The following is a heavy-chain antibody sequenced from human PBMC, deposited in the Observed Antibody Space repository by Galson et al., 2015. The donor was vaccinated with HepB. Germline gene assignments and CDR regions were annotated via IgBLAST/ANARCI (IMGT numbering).Heavy chain of an antibody. J-gene: IGHJ6*02. V-gene: IGHV3-74*01. D-gene: IGHD3-3*01. Sequence: YADSVKGRFTISRDNAKNTLYLQMNSLRAEDTAVYYCARLSEWSYDFWSGYYNDYYYGMDVWGQGTTVTVSS. CDR3: ARLSEWSYDFWSGYYNDYYYGMDV.